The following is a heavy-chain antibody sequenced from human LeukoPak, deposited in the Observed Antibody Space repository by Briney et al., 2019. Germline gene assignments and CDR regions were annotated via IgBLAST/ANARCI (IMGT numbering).Heavy chain of an antibody. J-gene: IGHJ6*02. V-gene: IGHV4-59*08. Sequence: SETLSLTCSVSGGSISGLYWSWIRQPPGRGLEWIGQIYYSGGTIYSPSLKSRVTISLDTSQNQFSLKLSSVTAADTAVYSCARHGQTCYYGMDVWGQGTTVTVSS. CDR2: IYYSGGT. CDR1: GGSISGLY. CDR3: ARHGQTCYYGMDV.